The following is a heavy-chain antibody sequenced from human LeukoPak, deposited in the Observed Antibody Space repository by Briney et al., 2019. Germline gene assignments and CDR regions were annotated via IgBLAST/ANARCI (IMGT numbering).Heavy chain of an antibody. CDR1: GYTFTSYG. CDR2: IGAYSGNT. J-gene: IGHJ6*02. D-gene: IGHD5-18*01. Sequence: ASVKVSCKASGYTFTSYGISWVRQAPGQGLEWMGWIGAYSGNTNYAQKLQGRVTMTTDTSTSTAYMELWSLRSDDTAVYYCARDGPVDTAMVMGYYYYGMDVWGQGTTVTVSS. V-gene: IGHV1-18*01. CDR3: ARDGPVDTAMVMGYYYYGMDV.